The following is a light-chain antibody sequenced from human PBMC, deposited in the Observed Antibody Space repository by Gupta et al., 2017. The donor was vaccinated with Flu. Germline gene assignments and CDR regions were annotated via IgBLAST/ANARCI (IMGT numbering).Light chain of an antibody. CDR1: SSDIGGYDY. CDR2: GVF. V-gene: IGLV2-8*01. J-gene: IGLJ1*01. Sequence: QSALTPPPSASGSPGQSVTISCTGTSSDIGGYDYVSWYQHHPGKAPRLIIYGVFVRPSGVPDRFSGSKSGNTASLIVSRLQAEDEADYYCASYAGSRTLVFGTGTKVTVL. CDR3: ASYAGSRTLV.